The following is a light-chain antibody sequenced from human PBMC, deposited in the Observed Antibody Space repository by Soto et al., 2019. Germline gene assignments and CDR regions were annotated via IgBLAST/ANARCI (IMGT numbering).Light chain of an antibody. CDR3: QQYGSSPPT. V-gene: IGKV3-20*01. Sequence: EIVLTQSPGTLSLSPGERATLSCRASQSVSSNYLAWYQRKPGQAPRLLIYGASNRATDIPNRFSGSGSGTDFTLTITRLEPEDFVVYYCQQYGSSPPTFGQGTKLEI. CDR2: GAS. CDR1: QSVSSNY. J-gene: IGKJ1*01.